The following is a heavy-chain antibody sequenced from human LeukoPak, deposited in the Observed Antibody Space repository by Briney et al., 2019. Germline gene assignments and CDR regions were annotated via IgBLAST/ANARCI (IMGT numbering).Heavy chain of an antibody. Sequence: GASVKVSCKPSVYTFTAYYMHWVRQAPGQGLEWMAWINPNSGDTLYAQNFQGRVTVTRDTSISTAYMELSGLRSDDTAVYYCAPRTIFGVSWRQGTLVTVSS. J-gene: IGHJ5*02. D-gene: IGHD3-3*01. CDR1: VYTFTAYY. CDR2: INPNSGDT. CDR3: APRTIFGVS. V-gene: IGHV1-2*02.